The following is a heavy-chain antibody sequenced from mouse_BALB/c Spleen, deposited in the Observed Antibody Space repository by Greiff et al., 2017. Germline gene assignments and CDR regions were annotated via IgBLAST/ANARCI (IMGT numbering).Heavy chain of an antibody. CDR2: IYPSDSYT. J-gene: IGHJ2*01. CDR3: TRSRGGNPFDY. D-gene: IGHD2-1*01. CDR1: GYTFTSYW. V-gene: IGHV1-69*02. Sequence: QVQLQQPGAELVRPGASVKLSCKASGYTFTSYWINWVKQRPGQGLEWIGNIYPSDSYTNYNQKFKDKATLTVDKSSSTAYMQLSSPTSEDSAVYYCTRSRGGNPFDYWGQGTTLTVSS.